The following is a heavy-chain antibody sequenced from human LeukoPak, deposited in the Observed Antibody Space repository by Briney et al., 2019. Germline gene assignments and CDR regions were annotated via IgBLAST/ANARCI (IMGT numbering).Heavy chain of an antibody. CDR3: ARGGLTMVRGVILAYDAFDI. CDR1: GGSISSSSYY. CDR2: INHSGST. V-gene: IGHV4-39*07. J-gene: IGHJ3*02. D-gene: IGHD3-10*01. Sequence: SETLSLTCTVSGGSISSSSYYWGWIRQPPGKGLEWIGEINHSGSTNYNPSLKSRVTISVDTSKNQFSLKLSSVTAADTAVYYCARGGLTMVRGVILAYDAFDIWGRGTMVTVSS.